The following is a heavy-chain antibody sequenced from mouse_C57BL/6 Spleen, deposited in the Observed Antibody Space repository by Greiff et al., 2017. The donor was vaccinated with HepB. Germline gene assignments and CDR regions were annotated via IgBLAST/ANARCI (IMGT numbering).Heavy chain of an antibody. V-gene: IGHV5-17*01. CDR3: ARGMAPYFDY. CDR1: GFTFSDYG. Sequence: EVKLVESGGGLVKPGGSLKLSCAASGFTFSDYGMHWVRQAPEKGLEWVAYISSGSSTIYYADKVKGRFTISRDNAKNTLFLQMTSLRSEDTAMYYCARGMAPYFDYWGQGTTLTVSS. D-gene: IGHD2-3*01. J-gene: IGHJ2*01. CDR2: ISSGSSTI.